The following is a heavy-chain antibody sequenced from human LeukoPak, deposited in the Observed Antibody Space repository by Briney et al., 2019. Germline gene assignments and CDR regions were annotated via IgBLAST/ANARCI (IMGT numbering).Heavy chain of an antibody. J-gene: IGHJ4*02. CDR1: GGTFSNYA. Sequence: ASVKVSSKASGGTFSNYAISWVRQAPGQGLEWMARIIPMFGTTNYAQQFQGRVTITTDESTSTAYMELSSLRSEDTAMYYCARGGEANYYDTSGYYLYYYWGQGTLVTVPS. D-gene: IGHD3-22*01. CDR3: ARGGEANYYDTSGYYLYYY. V-gene: IGHV1-69*05. CDR2: IIPMFGTT.